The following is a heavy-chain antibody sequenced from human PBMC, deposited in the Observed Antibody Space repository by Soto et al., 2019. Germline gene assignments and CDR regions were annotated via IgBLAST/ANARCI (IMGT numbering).Heavy chain of an antibody. J-gene: IGHJ6*02. CDR3: VHRSLGGGRCYGLDV. Sequence: QITLKESGPTLVKPTQTLTLTCTFSGLSLSTSGAVVGWIRQPPGKALEWLALIYWDDDERYSPYLKTRLTITKDTSKNKVVLTMTNMDPVDTASYYCVHRSLGGGRCYGLDVWGQGATVTVSS. CDR1: GLSLSTSGAV. CDR2: IYWDDDE. V-gene: IGHV2-5*02. D-gene: IGHD1-26*01.